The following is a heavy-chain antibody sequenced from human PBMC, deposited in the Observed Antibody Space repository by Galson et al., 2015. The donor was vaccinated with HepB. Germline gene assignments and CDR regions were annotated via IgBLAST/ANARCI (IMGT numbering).Heavy chain of an antibody. D-gene: IGHD1-1*01. CDR3: AHRRGTTIPGGFDI. Sequence: PALVKPTQTLTLTCTFSGFSLTTTGVSVGWIRQPPGKALERLALVYWNDNKRYSPSLESRLTITKDTSKNQVVLTMTNMDPVDTATYYCAHRRGTTIPGGFDIWGQGTLVTVSS. J-gene: IGHJ3*02. V-gene: IGHV2-5*01. CDR1: GFSLTTTGVS. CDR2: VYWNDNK.